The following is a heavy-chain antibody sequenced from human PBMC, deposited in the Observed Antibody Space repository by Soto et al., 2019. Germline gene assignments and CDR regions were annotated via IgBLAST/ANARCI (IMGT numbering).Heavy chain of an antibody. J-gene: IGHJ3*02. CDR2: IIPILGIA. CDR3: VSRKDYGYAFDI. CDR1: GGTFSSYT. Sequence: QVQLVQSGAEVKKPGSSVKVSCKASGGTFSSYTISWVRQAPGQGLEWMGRIIPILGIANYAQKFQGRDTITADKATSTAYMELSSLRSEDTAVYYCVSRKDYGYAFDIWGQGKMVTVSS. D-gene: IGHD4-17*01. V-gene: IGHV1-69*02.